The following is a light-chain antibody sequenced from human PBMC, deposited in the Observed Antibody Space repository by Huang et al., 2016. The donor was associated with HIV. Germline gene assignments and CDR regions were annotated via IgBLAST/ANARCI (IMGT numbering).Light chain of an antibody. V-gene: IGKV3-11*01. Sequence: DIVLTQSPATLSLSPGERATLSCRASQSVSSYLAWYQQRPGQAPRLLIYDASNRATGIPARFSGSESGTDFTLTISSLEPEDFAVYYCQQRSNWPPLTFGGGTKVEIK. CDR2: DAS. CDR1: QSVSSY. CDR3: QQRSNWPPLT. J-gene: IGKJ4*01.